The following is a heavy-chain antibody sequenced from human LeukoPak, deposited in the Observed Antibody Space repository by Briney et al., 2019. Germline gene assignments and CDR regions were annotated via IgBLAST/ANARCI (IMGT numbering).Heavy chain of an antibody. V-gene: IGHV4-34*01. Sequence: SETLSLTCAVYGGSFSGYYWSLIRQPPGKGLEWIGEINHSGSTNYNPSLKSRVTISVDTSKNQFSLKLSSVTAADTAVYYCALPAAAAGGSGDWGQGTLVTVSS. D-gene: IGHD6-13*01. J-gene: IGHJ4*02. CDR3: ALPAAAAGGSGD. CDR2: INHSGST. CDR1: GGSFSGYY.